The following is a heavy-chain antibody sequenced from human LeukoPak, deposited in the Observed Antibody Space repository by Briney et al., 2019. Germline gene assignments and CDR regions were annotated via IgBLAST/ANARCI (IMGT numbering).Heavy chain of an antibody. V-gene: IGHV4-39*07. Sequence: SETLSLTCTVSGGSISSSSYYWGWIRQPPGKGLEWIGSIYYSGSTYYNPSLKSRVTISVDTSKNQFSLKLSSVTAADTAVYYCARVYDSSAGAPYWGQGTLATVSS. CDR1: GGSISSSSYY. J-gene: IGHJ4*02. CDR2: IYYSGST. D-gene: IGHD3-22*01. CDR3: ARVYDSSAGAPY.